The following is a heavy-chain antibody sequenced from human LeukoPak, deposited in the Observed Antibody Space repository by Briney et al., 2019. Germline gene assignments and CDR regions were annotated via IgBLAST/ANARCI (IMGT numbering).Heavy chain of an antibody. V-gene: IGHV3-23*01. CDR1: GFTFSSYA. J-gene: IGHJ4*02. CDR2: ISGSGGST. CDR3: AKCALGYCTGGSCRFDN. D-gene: IGHD2-15*01. Sequence: PGGSLRLSCAASGFTFSSYAMSWVRQAPGKGLEWVSGISGSGGSTYYTDSVKGRFTISRDNSKNRLYLQMNRMRAEDTAVYYCAKCALGYCTGGSCRFDNWGQGTLVTVSS.